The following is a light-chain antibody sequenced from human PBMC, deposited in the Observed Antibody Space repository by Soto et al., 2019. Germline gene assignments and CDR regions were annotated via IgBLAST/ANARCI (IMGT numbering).Light chain of an antibody. CDR2: EVS. V-gene: IGLV2-14*01. CDR3: SSYSISTAYL. CDR1: SSDVGGYDY. Sequence: ALTQPASVSGSPGQSITISCTGTSSDVGGYDYVSWYQLHPGKAPKLMIFEVSNRPSGVSYRFSGSKSGNTASLTISGLQVEDEADYFCSSYSISTAYLFGTGTKVTVL. J-gene: IGLJ1*01.